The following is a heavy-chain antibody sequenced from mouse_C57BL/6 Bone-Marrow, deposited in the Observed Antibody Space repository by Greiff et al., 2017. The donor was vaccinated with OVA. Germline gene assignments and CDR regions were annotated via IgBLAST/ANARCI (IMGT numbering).Heavy chain of an antibody. CDR1: GFTFNTYA. Sequence: EAGGGLVQPKGSLKLPCAASGFTFNTYAMHWVRQAPGKGLEWVARIRSKSSNYATYYADSVKDRFTISRDDSQSMLYLQMNNLKTEDTAMYYCVKEGYYYGSSSWFAYWGQGTLVTVSA. CDR2: IRSKSSNYAT. D-gene: IGHD1-1*01. V-gene: IGHV10-3*01. CDR3: VKEGYYYGSSSWFAY. J-gene: IGHJ3*01.